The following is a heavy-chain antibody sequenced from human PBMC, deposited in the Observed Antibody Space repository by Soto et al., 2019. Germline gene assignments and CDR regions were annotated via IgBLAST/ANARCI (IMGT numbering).Heavy chain of an antibody. CDR3: AKAPGIAPDDAFDI. Sequence: GGSLRLSCTASGFTFGDYAMSWFRQAPGKGLEWVSIIYSGGSTYYADSVKGRFTISRDNSKNTLYLQMNSLRAEDTAVYYCAKAPGIAPDDAFDIWGQGTMVTVS. CDR1: GFTFGDYA. V-gene: IGHV3-23*03. J-gene: IGHJ3*02. CDR2: IYSGGST. D-gene: IGHD6-13*01.